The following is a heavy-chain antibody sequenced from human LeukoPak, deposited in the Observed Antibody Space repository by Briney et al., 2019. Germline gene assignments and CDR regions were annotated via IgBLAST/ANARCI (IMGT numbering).Heavy chain of an antibody. J-gene: IGHJ5*02. CDR3: ARVRKRITMIVVTKAEGWFDP. Sequence: ASVKVSCKASGYTFTTYYMHWVRQAPGQGLDWMGIINPSGGSASYAQKFQGRVTMTRDMSTSTVYMELSSLRSEDTAVYYCARVRKRITMIVVTKAEGWFDPWGQGTLVTVSS. D-gene: IGHD3-22*01. V-gene: IGHV1-46*01. CDR1: GYTFTTYY. CDR2: INPSGGSA.